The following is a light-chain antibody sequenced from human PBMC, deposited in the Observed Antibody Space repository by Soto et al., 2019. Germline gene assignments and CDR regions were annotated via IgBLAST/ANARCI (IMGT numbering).Light chain of an antibody. CDR1: QSISSY. Sequence: DIQMTQSPSSLSASVGDRVTITCRASQSISSYLNWYQQKPGKAPKLLIYAASSLQSGVPSRFSGSGSGTDFTLTISSLQPEYFATYYCQQSYWTPYTFGQGTRLEI. CDR2: AAS. CDR3: QQSYWTPYT. V-gene: IGKV1-39*01. J-gene: IGKJ5*01.